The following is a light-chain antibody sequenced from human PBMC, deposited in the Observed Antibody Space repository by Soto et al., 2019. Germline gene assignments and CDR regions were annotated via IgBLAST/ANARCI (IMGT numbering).Light chain of an antibody. V-gene: IGKV1-39*01. CDR3: QEGYTSSRT. CDR2: GAS. J-gene: IGKJ1*01. Sequence: DIPMTQSPSSLSAPVGDRVTITCRASQSISFYLNWYQHRPGKAPQLLIYGASTLRSGVPSRFSGRGSGTDFTLTITSLQPEDFATYSCQEGYTSSRTFGQGTTVEI. CDR1: QSISFY.